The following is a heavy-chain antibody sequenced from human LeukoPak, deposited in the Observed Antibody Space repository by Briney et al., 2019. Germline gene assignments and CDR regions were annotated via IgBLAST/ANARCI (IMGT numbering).Heavy chain of an antibody. V-gene: IGHV4-59*01. J-gene: IGHJ4*02. Sequence: VKPSETLSLTCTVSGGSISSYYWSWIRQPPGKGLEWIGYIYYSGSTNYNPSLKSRVTISVDTSKNQFSLKLSSVTAADTAVYYCARVHYDSSGYYYYFDYWGQGTLVTVSS. CDR3: ARVHYDSSGYYYYFDY. D-gene: IGHD3-22*01. CDR1: GGSISSYY. CDR2: IYYSGST.